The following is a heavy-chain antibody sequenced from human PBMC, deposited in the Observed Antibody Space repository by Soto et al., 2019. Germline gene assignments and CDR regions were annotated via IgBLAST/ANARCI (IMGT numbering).Heavy chain of an antibody. V-gene: IGHV1-24*01. CDR3: ATGRSRAGGGTEGGNWFVR. CDR2: VDPEDGET. Sequence: VSSVKVSCKVSGYTLTELSMHWVRHAPGKGLEWVGGVDPEDGETIYAQKFQGRVTMTEDTSTDTAYMVLSSLIFEDTDVYYFATGRSRAGGGTEGGNWFVRWDQGTLVAVSS. D-gene: IGHD3-16*01. J-gene: IGHJ5*02. CDR1: GYTLTELS.